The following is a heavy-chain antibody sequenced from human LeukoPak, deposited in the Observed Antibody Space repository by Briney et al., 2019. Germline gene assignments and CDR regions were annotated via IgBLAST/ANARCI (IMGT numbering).Heavy chain of an antibody. CDR1: GGSISSGSYY. V-gene: IGHV4-61*02. CDR2: IYTSGST. D-gene: IGHD3-10*01. Sequence: SETLSLTCTVSGGSISSGSYYWSWIRQPAGKGLEWIGRIYTSGSTNYNPSLKSRVTISLDTSKNQFSLKLSSVTAADTAVYYCAGGDYHGSESYANYWGQGTLVTVSS. CDR3: AGGDYHGSESYANY. J-gene: IGHJ4*02.